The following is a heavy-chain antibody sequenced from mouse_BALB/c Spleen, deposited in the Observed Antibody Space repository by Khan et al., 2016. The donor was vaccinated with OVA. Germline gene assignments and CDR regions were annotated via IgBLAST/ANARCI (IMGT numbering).Heavy chain of an antibody. CDR1: GISITTGNYR. D-gene: IGHD1-1*01. CDR3: ARDYGSLYWYFDV. J-gene: IGHJ1*01. CDR2: IYYSGTI. Sequence: EVKLLESGPGLVKPSQTVSLTCTVTGISITTGNYRWSWIRQFPGNKLEWIGNIYYSGTITYNPSLTSRTTITRYTSKSQFFLEMNSLTAEDTATYFCARDYGSLYWYFDVWGAGTTVTVSS. V-gene: IGHV3-5*02.